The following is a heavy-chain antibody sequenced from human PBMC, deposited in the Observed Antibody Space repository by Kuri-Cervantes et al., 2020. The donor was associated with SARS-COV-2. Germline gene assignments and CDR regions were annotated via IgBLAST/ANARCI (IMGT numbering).Heavy chain of an antibody. CDR1: GYTFTSYG. V-gene: IGHV1-18*01. J-gene: IGHJ4*02. Sequence: ASVKVSCKPSGYTFTSYGISRVRQAPGQGLEWMGWISAYNGNTNYAQKLQGRVTMTTHASTSTAYMELRSLRSADTAVYYCARDYCSGGSCRDFDYWGQGTLVTVSS. D-gene: IGHD2-15*01. CDR2: ISAYNGNT. CDR3: ARDYCSGGSCRDFDY.